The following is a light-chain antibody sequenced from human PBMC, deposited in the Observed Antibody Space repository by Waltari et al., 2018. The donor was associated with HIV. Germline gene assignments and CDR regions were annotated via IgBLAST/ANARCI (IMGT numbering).Light chain of an antibody. V-gene: IGLV3-21*04. CDR3: QLWDSSSDHVL. CDR2: YDS. J-gene: IGLJ2*01. Sequence: SSVLTQPPSVSVAPGKTAMITCGGNNIERKSVHWYQQKAGQAPVLLIYYDSDRPSGIPERFSGSNSGNTATLTISRVGDGDEADYYCQLWDSSSDHVLFGGGTKLTVL. CDR1: NIERKS.